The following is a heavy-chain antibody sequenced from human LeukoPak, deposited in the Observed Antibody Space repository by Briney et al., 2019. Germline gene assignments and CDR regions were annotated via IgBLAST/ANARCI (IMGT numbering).Heavy chain of an antibody. Sequence: PGGSLRLSCAASGFTFSNYWMTWLRQFPAKGLEWVANINPDGSAKYYSDSVRGRFTISRDNAQASLFLQMNNLRLEDTAVYYCARDPNREDDFWGQGTLVTVSS. V-gene: IGHV3-7*01. CDR3: ARDPNREDDF. J-gene: IGHJ4*02. D-gene: IGHD2/OR15-2a*01. CDR1: GFTFSNYW. CDR2: INPDGSAK.